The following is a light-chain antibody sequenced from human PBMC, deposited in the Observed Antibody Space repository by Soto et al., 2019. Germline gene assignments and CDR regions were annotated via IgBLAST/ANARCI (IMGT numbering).Light chain of an antibody. CDR3: QQYNNWPRGT. Sequence: EIVMTQSPATLSVSPGERATLSCRASQSVSNNLAWYQQKPGQAPRLLIYGASTRATGIPARFSGSGSGTEFTLTISSLQSEDFAVDYCQQYNNWPRGTFGGGTKVEIK. J-gene: IGKJ4*01. CDR2: GAS. CDR1: QSVSNN. V-gene: IGKV3-15*01.